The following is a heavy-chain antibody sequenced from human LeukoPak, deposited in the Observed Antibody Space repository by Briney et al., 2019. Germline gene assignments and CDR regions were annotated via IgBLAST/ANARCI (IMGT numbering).Heavy chain of an antibody. CDR1: GGSISSGGYS. CDR3: ARGRLGSGWSGGYYFDY. V-gene: IGHV4-30-2*01. Sequence: PSQTLSLTCAVSGGSISSGGYSWSWIRQPPGKGLEWIGYIYHSGSTNYNPSLKSRVTISVDTSKNQFSLKLSSVTAADTAVYYCARGRLGSGWSGGYYFDYWGQGTLVTVSS. CDR2: IYHSGST. J-gene: IGHJ4*02. D-gene: IGHD6-19*01.